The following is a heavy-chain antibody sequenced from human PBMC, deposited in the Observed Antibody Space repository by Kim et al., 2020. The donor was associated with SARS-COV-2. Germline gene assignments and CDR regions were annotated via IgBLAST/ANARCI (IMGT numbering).Heavy chain of an antibody. CDR1: GFILTASY. D-gene: IGHD1-7*01. CDR2: IRSGERPV. V-gene: IGHV3-11*01. CDR3: ARDGPERNFHGLDV. Sequence: GGSLRLSCSASGFILTASYQMAWVRQAPGKEPECISYIRSGERPVHYADSVRGRFTVFRDIAKNSLFLQMNSLRVEDTAVYYCARDGPERNFHGLDVWGQGTTVTVSS. J-gene: IGHJ6*02.